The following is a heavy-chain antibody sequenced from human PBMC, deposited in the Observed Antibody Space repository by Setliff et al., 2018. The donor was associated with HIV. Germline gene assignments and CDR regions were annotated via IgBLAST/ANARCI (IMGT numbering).Heavy chain of an antibody. CDR3: TRDITAGFFLERASEY. D-gene: IGHD3-3*01. Sequence: SETLSLTCSVSGGSISRSFYYWGRLRQPPGKGLEWIGSFSYNGRTHYNPSLKSRVTISVDTSKNQFSLKLSSVTAADTAVYYCTRDITAGFFLERASEYWGQGTLVTVPS. CDR2: FSYNGRT. J-gene: IGHJ4*02. V-gene: IGHV4-39*07. CDR1: GGSISRSFYY.